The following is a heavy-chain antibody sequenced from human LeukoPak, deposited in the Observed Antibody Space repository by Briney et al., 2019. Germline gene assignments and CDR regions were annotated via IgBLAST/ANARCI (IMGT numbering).Heavy chain of an antibody. Sequence: ASVKVSCKASGYTFTGYYMHWVRQAPGQGLEWMGWINPNSGGTNYAQKFQGRVTVTRDTSISTAYMELSRLRSDDTAVYYCARVPEGYSYDYYFDYWGQGTLVTVSS. V-gene: IGHV1-2*02. D-gene: IGHD5-18*01. CDR2: INPNSGGT. CDR3: ARVPEGYSYDYYFDY. CDR1: GYTFTGYY. J-gene: IGHJ4*02.